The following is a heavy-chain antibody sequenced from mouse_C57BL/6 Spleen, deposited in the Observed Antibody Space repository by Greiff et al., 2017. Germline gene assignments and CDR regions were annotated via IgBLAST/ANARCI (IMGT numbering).Heavy chain of an antibody. CDR2: INPNNGGT. CDR3: ARSDYYGSSYGDY. V-gene: IGHV1-22*01. J-gene: IGHJ2*01. CDR1: GYTFTDYN. Sequence: VHVKQSGPELVKPGASVKMSCKASGYTFTDYNMHWVKQSHGKSLEWIGYINPNNGGTSYNQKFKGKATLTVNKSSSTAYMELRSLTSEDSAVYYCARSDYYGSSYGDYWGQGTTLTVSS. D-gene: IGHD1-1*01.